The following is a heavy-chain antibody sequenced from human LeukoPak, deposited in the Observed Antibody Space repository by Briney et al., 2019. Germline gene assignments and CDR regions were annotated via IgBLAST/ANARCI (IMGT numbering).Heavy chain of an antibody. D-gene: IGHD1-26*01. Sequence: PSETLSLTCTVSGGSISSSSYYRGWIRQPPGKGLEWIGSIYYSGSTYYNPSLKSRVTISVDTSKNQFSLKLSSVTAADTAVYYCASLLVGATTLHYWGQGTLVTVSS. V-gene: IGHV4-39*01. J-gene: IGHJ4*02. CDR3: ASLLVGATTLHY. CDR1: GGSISSSSYY. CDR2: IYYSGST.